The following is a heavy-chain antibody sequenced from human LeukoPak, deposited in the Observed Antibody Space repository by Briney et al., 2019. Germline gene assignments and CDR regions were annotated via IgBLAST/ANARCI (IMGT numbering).Heavy chain of an antibody. V-gene: IGHV3-7*01. CDR3: ARATPISGWYSVY. CDR1: GCTFSSYW. CDR2: IKQDGSEK. D-gene: IGHD6-19*01. Sequence: GGSLRLSCAASGCTFSSYWMSWVRQAPGKGLEWVANIKQDGSEKYFVDSVEGRFTISRDNAKNSLYLQMNSLGAEDTAVYYCARATPISGWYSVYWGQGTLVTVSS. J-gene: IGHJ4*02.